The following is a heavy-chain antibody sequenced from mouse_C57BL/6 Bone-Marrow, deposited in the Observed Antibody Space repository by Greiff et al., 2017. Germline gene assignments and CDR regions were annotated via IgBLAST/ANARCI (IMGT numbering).Heavy chain of an antibody. J-gene: IGHJ2*01. CDR3: EVEGVDY. V-gene: IGHV1-26*01. CDR1: GYTFTDYY. CDR2: INPNNGGT. Sequence: EVQLQQSGPELVKPGASVKISCKASGYTFTDYYMNWVKQSHGKSLEWIGDINPNNGGTSYNQKFKGKATLTVDKSSSTAYMELRSPTSEDSAVYYCEVEGVDYWGQGTTLTVSS.